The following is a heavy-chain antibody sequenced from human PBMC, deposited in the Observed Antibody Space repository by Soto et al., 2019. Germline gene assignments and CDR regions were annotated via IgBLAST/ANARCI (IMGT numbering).Heavy chain of an antibody. CDR2: ISYDGSNK. D-gene: IGHD3-10*01. Sequence: GGSLRLSCAASGFTFSSYGMHWVRQAPGKGLEWVAVISYDGSNKYYADSVKGRFTISRDNSKNTLYLQMNSLRAEDTARYYCAKASTGYYGSGSPYSYSYYGMDVWGQGTTVTVSS. CDR3: AKASTGYYGSGSPYSYSYYGMDV. J-gene: IGHJ6*02. CDR1: GFTFSSYG. V-gene: IGHV3-30*18.